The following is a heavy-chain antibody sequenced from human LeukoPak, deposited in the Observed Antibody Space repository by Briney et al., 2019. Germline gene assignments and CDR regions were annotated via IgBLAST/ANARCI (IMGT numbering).Heavy chain of an antibody. Sequence: GASVTVSCKTSGYNFNSHHVHWVRQAPGQGLEWMGVKFSHDDSTSNAQKFQGRVTMTRDTSTSTVYMELSSLRSEDTAVYYCARDSGSFYYDMDVWGQGTTVIVSS. D-gene: IGHD3-10*01. V-gene: IGHV1-46*02. CDR1: GYNFNSHH. CDR3: ARDSGSFYYDMDV. CDR2: KFSHDDST. J-gene: IGHJ6*02.